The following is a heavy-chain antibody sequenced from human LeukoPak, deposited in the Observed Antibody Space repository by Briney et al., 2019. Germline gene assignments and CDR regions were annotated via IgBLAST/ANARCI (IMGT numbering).Heavy chain of an antibody. D-gene: IGHD3-22*01. CDR2: IWYDGSNK. CDR1: GFIFSSYG. J-gene: IGHJ6*02. Sequence: PGGSLRLSCAASGFIFSSYGMHWVRQAPGKGLEWVAVIWYDGSNKYYADSVKGRFTISRDNSKNTLYLQMNSLRAEDTAVYYCARDSLYYDSSGYYSGSYYYYGMDVWGQGTTVTVSS. V-gene: IGHV3-33*01. CDR3: ARDSLYYDSSGYYSGSYYYYGMDV.